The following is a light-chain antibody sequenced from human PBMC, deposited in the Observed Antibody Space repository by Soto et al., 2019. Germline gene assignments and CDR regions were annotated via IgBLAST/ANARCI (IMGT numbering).Light chain of an antibody. V-gene: IGLV2-8*01. J-gene: IGLJ2*01. CDR1: SSDVGSYNF. CDR3: SSYAGSNVV. Sequence: QSALTQPPSASGSPGQSVTISCTGTSSDVGSYNFVSWYQQHPGKPPKLMIYEVSKRPSGVPDRFSGSKSANTASLTVSGLQAEDEADYYCSSYAGSNVVFGGGTKLTVL. CDR2: EVS.